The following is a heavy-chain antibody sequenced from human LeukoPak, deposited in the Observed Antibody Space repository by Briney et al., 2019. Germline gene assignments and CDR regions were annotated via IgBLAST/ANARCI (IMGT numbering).Heavy chain of an antibody. J-gene: IGHJ3*02. D-gene: IGHD6-19*01. Sequence: SETLSLTCAVYGGSFSSYYWSWIRQPAGKGLEWIGRIYTSGSTNYNPSLKSRVTMSVDTSKNQFSLKLSSVTAADTAVYYCARVGGYSSGWFGREDAFDIWGQGTMVTVSS. CDR1: GGSFSSYY. CDR3: ARVGGYSSGWFGREDAFDI. CDR2: IYTSGST. V-gene: IGHV4-59*10.